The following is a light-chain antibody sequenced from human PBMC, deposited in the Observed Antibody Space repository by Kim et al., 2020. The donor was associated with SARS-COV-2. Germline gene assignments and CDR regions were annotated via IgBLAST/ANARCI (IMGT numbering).Light chain of an antibody. Sequence: SAYVGDRVTITGRASQSISSYLNWYQQKPGKAPKLLIYAASSLQSGVPSRFSGSGSGTDFPLTISSLQPEDFATYYCQQSYSTPYSFGQGNKLEI. CDR2: AAS. CDR1: QSISSY. CDR3: QQSYSTPYS. J-gene: IGKJ2*03. V-gene: IGKV1-39*01.